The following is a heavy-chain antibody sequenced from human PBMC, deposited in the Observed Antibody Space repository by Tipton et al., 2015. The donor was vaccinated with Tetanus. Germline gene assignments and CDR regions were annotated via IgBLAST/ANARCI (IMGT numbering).Heavy chain of an antibody. CDR2: IHSSGST. D-gene: IGHD1-26*01. CDR3: ARDIEEVGATKYFDY. J-gene: IGHJ4*02. Sequence: TLSLTCTVSGGSISSYYWSWIRQPPGKGPEWIGQIHSSGSTNYIPSLKSRVTISLDTSKNQFSLRLTSVTAADTAVYYCARDIEEVGATKYFDYWGQGTLVTASS. V-gene: IGHV4-59*01. CDR1: GGSISSYY.